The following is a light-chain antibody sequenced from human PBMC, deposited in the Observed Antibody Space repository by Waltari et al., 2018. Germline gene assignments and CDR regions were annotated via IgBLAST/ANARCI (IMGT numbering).Light chain of an antibody. CDR2: WAS. Sequence: DIVITQSPDSLAVSLGERVAINCKSSQSIFHASNNKNYLAWYQQKAGQPPKLPIYWASSREFGVPKRFSGTGSGTDFTLTISSLEAEDVAIYFCQQYYSMPLTFGPGTTVEI. V-gene: IGKV4-1*01. CDR1: QSIFHASNNKNY. J-gene: IGKJ3*01. CDR3: QQYYSMPLT.